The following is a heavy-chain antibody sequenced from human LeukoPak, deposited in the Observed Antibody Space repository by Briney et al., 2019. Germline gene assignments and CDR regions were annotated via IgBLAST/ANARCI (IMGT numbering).Heavy chain of an antibody. CDR3: ARDRSLYRNSWYFDFDI. Sequence: PGGSLRLSCAAFGFTFSTYWMSWVRQAPGKGLEWVANIKQDGSEEYYVDSVKGRFTISRDNAKNSLYLQLNSLRAEDTAVYYCARDRSLYRNSWYFDFDIWGQGKMVTVSS. V-gene: IGHV3-7*01. CDR2: IKQDGSEE. D-gene: IGHD6-13*01. J-gene: IGHJ3*02. CDR1: GFTFSTYW.